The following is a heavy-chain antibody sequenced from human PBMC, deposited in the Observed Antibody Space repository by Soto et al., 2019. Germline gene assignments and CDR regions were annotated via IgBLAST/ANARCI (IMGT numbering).Heavy chain of an antibody. D-gene: IGHD3-10*01. V-gene: IGHV3-53*04. J-gene: IGHJ6*02. Sequence: GSLRLSCAASGFTVSSNYMSWVRQAPGKGLEWVSVIYSGGSTYYADSVKGRFTISRHNSKNTLYLQMNSLRAEDTAVYYCAREVGEYYYGSGPRGFYYYYGMDVWGQGTTVTVSS. CDR3: AREVGEYYYGSGPRGFYYYYGMDV. CDR1: GFTVSSNY. CDR2: IYSGGST.